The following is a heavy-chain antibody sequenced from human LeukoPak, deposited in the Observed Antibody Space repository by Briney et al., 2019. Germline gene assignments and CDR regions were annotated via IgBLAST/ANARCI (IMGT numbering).Heavy chain of an antibody. CDR3: ARDIEQYYYGSGSYYDY. Sequence: PGGSLRLSCAASGFTFSSYWMHWVRQAPGKGLVWVSRINSDGSSTSYADSVKGRFTISRDNAKNKLYLQMNSLRAEDTAVYYCARDIEQYYYGSGSYYDYWGQGTLVTVSS. CDR2: INSDGSST. V-gene: IGHV3-74*01. D-gene: IGHD3-10*01. J-gene: IGHJ4*02. CDR1: GFTFSSYW.